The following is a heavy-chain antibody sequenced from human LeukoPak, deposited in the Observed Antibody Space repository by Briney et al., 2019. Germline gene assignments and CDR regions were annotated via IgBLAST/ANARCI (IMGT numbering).Heavy chain of an antibody. Sequence: PGGSLRLSCAASGFTFSSYAMSWVRQAPGEGLEWVSAISGSGAGTYYADSVKGRFTISRDNSKNTLYLQMNSLRAEDTAVYYCARDQFRDYFRGADYWGQGTLVTVSS. CDR1: GFTFSSYA. V-gene: IGHV3-23*01. J-gene: IGHJ4*02. CDR2: ISGSGAGT. CDR3: ARDQFRDYFRGADY. D-gene: IGHD3-16*01.